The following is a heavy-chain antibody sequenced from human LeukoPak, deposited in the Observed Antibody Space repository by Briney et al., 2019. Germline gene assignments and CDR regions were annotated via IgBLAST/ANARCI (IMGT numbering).Heavy chain of an antibody. D-gene: IGHD1-26*01. Sequence: GESLKISCKGSGYSFINYWIGWVRQMPGKGPEWMGIIYPGDSDTRYNPSFQGDVTISADKSTNTAYLQWTSLKASDTATYYCARQNIGGTSASDYWGQGTLVTVSS. CDR3: ARQNIGGTSASDY. CDR2: IYPGDSDT. CDR1: GYSFINYW. V-gene: IGHV5-51*01. J-gene: IGHJ4*02.